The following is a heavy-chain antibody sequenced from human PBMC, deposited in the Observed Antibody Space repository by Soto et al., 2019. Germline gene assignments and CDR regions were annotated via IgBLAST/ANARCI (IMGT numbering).Heavy chain of an antibody. CDR3: TTWIG. Sequence: TGGSLRLSCAASGFTFSSYGMHWVRQAPGKGLEWVAVISYDGSNKYYADSVKGRFTISRDNSKNTLYLQMNSLKTEDTAVYYCTTWIGCGQGTLVTVSS. CDR1: GFTFSSYG. J-gene: IGHJ4*02. V-gene: IGHV3-30*03. CDR2: ISYDGSNK. D-gene: IGHD2-2*03.